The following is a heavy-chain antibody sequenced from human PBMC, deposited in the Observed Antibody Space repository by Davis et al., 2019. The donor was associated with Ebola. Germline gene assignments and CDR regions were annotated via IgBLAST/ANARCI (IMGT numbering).Heavy chain of an antibody. D-gene: IGHD2-2*01. CDR1: GFTFSNAW. Sequence: GGSLRLSCAASGFTFSNAWMNWVRQAPGKGLEWVGRIKSKTDGGTTDYAAPVKGRFTISRDDSKNTLYLQMNSLKTEDTAVYYCTTDTSSIVVVPAAIRWDYYYYGMDVWGQGTTVTVSS. CDR2: IKSKTDGGTT. J-gene: IGHJ6*02. V-gene: IGHV3-15*07. CDR3: TTDTSSIVVVPAAIRWDYYYYGMDV.